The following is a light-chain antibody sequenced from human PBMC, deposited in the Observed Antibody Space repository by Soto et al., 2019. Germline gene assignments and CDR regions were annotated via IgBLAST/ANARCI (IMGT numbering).Light chain of an antibody. CDR2: AAS. V-gene: IGKV1-12*02. CDR3: QQYNNWPFS. CDR1: QGISSW. J-gene: IGKJ5*01. Sequence: DIQMTQSPSSVSASVGDRVTITCRASQGISSWLAWYQQKPGKAPKLLIYAASSLQSGVPSRFSGSGSETEFTLSISGLQSEDFAVYFCQQYNNWPFSFGPGTRLEIK.